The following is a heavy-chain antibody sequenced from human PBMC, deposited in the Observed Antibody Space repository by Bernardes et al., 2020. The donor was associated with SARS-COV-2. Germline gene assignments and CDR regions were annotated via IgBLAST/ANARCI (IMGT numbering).Heavy chain of an antibody. CDR3: ATDTVVSSSADYYYGMDV. CDR2: FDPEDGET. D-gene: IGHD6-6*01. V-gene: IGHV1-24*01. CDR1: GYTLTELS. Sequence: ASVKVSCKVSGYTLTELSMHWVRQAPGKGLEWMGGFDPEDGETIYAQKFQGRVTMTEDTSTDTAYMELSSLRSEDTAVYYCATDTVVSSSADYYYGMDVWGQGTTVTDSS. J-gene: IGHJ6*02.